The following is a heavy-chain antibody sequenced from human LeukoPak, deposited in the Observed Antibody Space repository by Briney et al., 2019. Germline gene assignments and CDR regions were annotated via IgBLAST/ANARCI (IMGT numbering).Heavy chain of an antibody. V-gene: IGHV3-30*02. D-gene: IGHD1-14*01. Sequence: GGSLRLSCAPSGFTFSRYDMKWVRQAPGKGLEWVAFIRYDGNNKYYADSVKGRFTISRDNSENTLYLQLNSLRAEDTAVYYCTTINVASVFDYWGPGILVTVSS. CDR2: IRYDGNNK. CDR1: GFTFSRYD. J-gene: IGHJ4*02. CDR3: TTINVASVFDY.